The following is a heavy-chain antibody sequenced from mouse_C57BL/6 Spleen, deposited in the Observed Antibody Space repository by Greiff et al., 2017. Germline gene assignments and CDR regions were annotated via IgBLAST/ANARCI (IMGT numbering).Heavy chain of an antibody. Sequence: EVKLVESGGGLVKPGGSLKLSCAASGFTFSSYGMSWVRQAPEKRLEWVASISSGGSNTYYPDSVKGRFTISRDNAKDTLYLQMNSLRSEDTDMYYCSSLFTTVLSTYYLDYWGKGTSVTVSS. CDR1: GFTFSSYG. D-gene: IGHD1-1*01. CDR3: SSLFTTVLSTYYLDY. J-gene: IGHJ4*01. CDR2: ISSGGSNT. V-gene: IGHV5-6*03.